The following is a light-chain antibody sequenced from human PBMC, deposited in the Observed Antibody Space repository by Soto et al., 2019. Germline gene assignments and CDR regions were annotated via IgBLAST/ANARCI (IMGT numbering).Light chain of an antibody. V-gene: IGKV1-5*01. CDR2: DAS. Sequence: DIQMTQSPSTLSASVGDRVTITCRASQSISSWLAWYQQKPGKAPKLLIYDASSLESGVPSRFSGSGSGTEFTLTISSLQPDDFATYYCQQYNSYWTFSQGTKV. CDR3: QQYNSYWT. J-gene: IGKJ1*01. CDR1: QSISSW.